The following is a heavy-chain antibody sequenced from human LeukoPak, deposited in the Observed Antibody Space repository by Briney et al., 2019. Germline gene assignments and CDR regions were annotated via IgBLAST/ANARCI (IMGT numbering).Heavy chain of an antibody. CDR1: GGSISSYY. V-gene: IGHV4-59*08. D-gene: IGHD6-19*01. CDR2: IYHSGST. J-gene: IGHJ4*02. CDR3: ARYSSGWYTTFGY. Sequence: SETLSLTRIVSGGSISSYYWSWIRQPPGKGLEWIGHIYHSGSTNYNPSLKSRVTILVDTSKNQFSLKLSSVTAADTAVYYCARYSSGWYTTFGYWGQGTLVTVSS.